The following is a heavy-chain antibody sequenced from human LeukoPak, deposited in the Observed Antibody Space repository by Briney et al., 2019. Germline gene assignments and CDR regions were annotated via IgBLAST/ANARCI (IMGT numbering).Heavy chain of an antibody. CDR2: ISPYKSNT. Sequence: ASVKASCKASGYAFVSYGISWVRQAPGQGLEWMGWISPYKSNTNNEQGLQGRVTMTTDTSTSAAYMELRSLRSDDTAVYYCARARMTMVRGVITYFYMDVWGQGTTVTVSS. V-gene: IGHV1-18*01. D-gene: IGHD3-10*01. CDR3: ARARMTMVRGVITYFYMDV. J-gene: IGHJ6*03. CDR1: GYAFVSYG.